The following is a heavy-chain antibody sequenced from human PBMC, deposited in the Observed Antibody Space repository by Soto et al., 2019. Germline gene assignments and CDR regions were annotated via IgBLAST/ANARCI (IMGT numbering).Heavy chain of an antibody. CDR3: AKKGDIVVVPAASDAYYYYGMDV. D-gene: IGHD2-2*01. J-gene: IGHJ6*02. CDR2: ISGSGGST. CDR1: GFTFSSYA. Sequence: GGSLRLSCAASGFTFSSYAMSWVRQAPGKGLEWVSAISGSGGSTYYSDSVKGRFTISRDNSKNTLYLQMNSLRAEDTAVYYCAKKGDIVVVPAASDAYYYYGMDVWGQGTRVTVSS. V-gene: IGHV3-23*01.